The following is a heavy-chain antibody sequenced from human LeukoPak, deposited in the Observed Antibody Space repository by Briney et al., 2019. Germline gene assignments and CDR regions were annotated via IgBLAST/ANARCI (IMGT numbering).Heavy chain of an antibody. Sequence: PGGSLRLSCAASGFTFSSYGMPWVRQAPGKGLEWVAVISYDGSNKYYADSVKGRFTISRDNSKNTLYLQMNSLRAEDTAVYYCAKDRFKLTRTLDYWGQGTLVTVSS. CDR2: ISYDGSNK. CDR3: AKDRFKLTRTLDY. D-gene: IGHD1-14*01. V-gene: IGHV3-30*18. J-gene: IGHJ4*02. CDR1: GFTFSSYG.